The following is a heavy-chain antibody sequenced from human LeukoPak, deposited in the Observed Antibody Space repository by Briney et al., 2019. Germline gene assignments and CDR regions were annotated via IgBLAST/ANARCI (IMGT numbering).Heavy chain of an antibody. J-gene: IGHJ4*02. CDR2: INGGGGST. D-gene: IGHD1-26*01. CDR3: AKGGKWDVTPFDY. Sequence: GGSLRLSCAASGLTFSSYDMHWVRQAPGKGLEWVSTINGGGGSTYYADSVKGRFTISRDNSKNTLYLQVNSLRAEDTAVYYCAKGGKWDVTPFDYWGQGTLVTVSS. V-gene: IGHV3-23*01. CDR1: GLTFSSYD.